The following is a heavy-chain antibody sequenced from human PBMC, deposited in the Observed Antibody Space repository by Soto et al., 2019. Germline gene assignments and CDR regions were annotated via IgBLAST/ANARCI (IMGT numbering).Heavy chain of an antibody. CDR2: ISYDGSNK. Sequence: QPGGSLRLSCAASGFTLSSYGMHWVRQAPGKGLEWVAVISYDGSNKYYADSVKGRFTISRDNSKNTLYLQMNSLRAEDTAVYYCAKSGGYSYVDYYFDYWGQGTLVTVSS. D-gene: IGHD5-18*01. J-gene: IGHJ4*02. CDR1: GFTLSSYG. V-gene: IGHV3-30*18. CDR3: AKSGGYSYVDYYFDY.